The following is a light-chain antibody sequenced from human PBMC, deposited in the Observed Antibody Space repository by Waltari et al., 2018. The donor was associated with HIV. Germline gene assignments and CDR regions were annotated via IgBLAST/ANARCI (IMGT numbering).Light chain of an antibody. J-gene: IGLJ1*01. CDR3: QSYDRSLSGSFV. CDR1: SPNIGAGYD. V-gene: IGLV1-40*01. CDR2: GDR. Sequence: QSVLTQPPSVSGAPGQRVTISCTGNSPNIGAGYDVHWSQHLPGTAPKLLIYGDRNRPSGVPDRFSASRSDTSASLAITGLQAEDEADYYCQSYDRSLSGSFVFGTGTKVTVL.